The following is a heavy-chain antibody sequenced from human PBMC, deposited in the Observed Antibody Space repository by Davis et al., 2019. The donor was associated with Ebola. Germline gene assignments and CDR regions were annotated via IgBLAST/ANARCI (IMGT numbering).Heavy chain of an antibody. CDR3: ARDLVVTGAFDI. J-gene: IGHJ3*02. D-gene: IGHD2-21*02. Sequence: MPSETLSLTCTVSGGYISGYYWSWIRQPPGKGLEWIGNLYHGGGTNYSPSLKSRLTISVDTSKNQFSLELISVTAADTAVYYCARDLVVTGAFDIWGQGTVVIVSS. CDR1: GGYISGYY. CDR2: LYHGGGT. V-gene: IGHV4-59*12.